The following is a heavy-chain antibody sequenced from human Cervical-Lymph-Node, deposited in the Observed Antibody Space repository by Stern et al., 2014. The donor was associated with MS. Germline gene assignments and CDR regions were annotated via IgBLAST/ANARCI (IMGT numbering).Heavy chain of an antibody. V-gene: IGHV2-5*02. Sequence: QVTLKESGPTLVKPTQTLTLPCTFSGFSLTTSGVGGGWIRQPPGKAPEGLALIYWDDDKRYSPSLKSRLTITKDTSKNQVVLTMTNMDPVDTATYYCAHSPHSGSYHAFDCWGQGTLVTVSS. CDR2: IYWDDDK. CDR3: AHSPHSGSYHAFDC. D-gene: IGHD1-26*01. J-gene: IGHJ4*02. CDR1: GFSLTTSGVG.